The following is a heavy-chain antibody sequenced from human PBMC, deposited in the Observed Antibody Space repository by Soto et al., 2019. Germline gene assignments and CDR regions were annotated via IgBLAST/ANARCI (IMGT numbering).Heavy chain of an antibody. CDR2: ITPFNGDV. CDR3: ASGGAGSGPFTWELPDH. D-gene: IGHD1-26*01. J-gene: IGHJ4*02. V-gene: IGHV1-45*02. CDR1: GNTFTYRY. Sequence: QMQLVQSGADVKKTGSSVTVSCKALGNTFTYRYLHWWRQAPGQALEWRGLITPFNGDVHYAQKFQERVTITRDRSINTAYMRMSGLRSEDTAMYYCASGGAGSGPFTWELPDHWGQGTLVTVSS.